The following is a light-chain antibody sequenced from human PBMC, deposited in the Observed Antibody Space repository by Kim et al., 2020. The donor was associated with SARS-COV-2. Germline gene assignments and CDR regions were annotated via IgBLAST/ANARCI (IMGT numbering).Light chain of an antibody. CDR3: CSYAGSNTLV. J-gene: IGLJ3*02. CDR1: SSDVGIYNL. V-gene: IGLV2-23*02. CDR2: EVS. Sequence: QSALAQPAFVSGSPGQSITISCTGTSSDVGIYNLVSWYQQYPGKVPRLMINEVSKRPSGVSNRFSASKSGNTASLTIAGLQAEDEADYYCCSYAGSNTLVFGGGTKVTVL.